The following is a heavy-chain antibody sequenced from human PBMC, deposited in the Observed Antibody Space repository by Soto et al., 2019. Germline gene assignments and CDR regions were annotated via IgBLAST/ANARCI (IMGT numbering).Heavy chain of an antibody. CDR3: ASRGGYYYDSSGYALSFDP. D-gene: IGHD3-22*01. CDR1: GGSISSSSYY. Sequence: SETLSLTCTVSGGSISSSSYYWGWIRQPPGKGLEWIGSIYYSGSTHYNPSLKSRVTISVDTSKNQFSLKLSSVTAADTAVYYCASRGGYYYDSSGYALSFDPWGQGTLVTVSS. J-gene: IGHJ5*02. V-gene: IGHV4-39*01. CDR2: IYYSGST.